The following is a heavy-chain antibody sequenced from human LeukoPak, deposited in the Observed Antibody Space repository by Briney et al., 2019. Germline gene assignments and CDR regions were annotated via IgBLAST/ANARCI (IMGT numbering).Heavy chain of an antibody. Sequence: PGGSLRLSCAASGFTFSTYWMHWVRQAPGKGLVWVSRIISEGSRTFYADSVKGRFTISRDNAKNTLYLQMNSLRAEDTAVYYCARDHCSGANCQVDLDYWGQGTLVTVSS. J-gene: IGHJ4*02. V-gene: IGHV3-74*01. D-gene: IGHD2-15*01. CDR3: ARDHCSGANCQVDLDY. CDR2: IISEGSRT. CDR1: GFTFSTYW.